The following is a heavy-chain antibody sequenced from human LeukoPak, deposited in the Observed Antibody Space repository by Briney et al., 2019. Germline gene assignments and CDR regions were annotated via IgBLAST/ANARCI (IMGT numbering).Heavy chain of an antibody. D-gene: IGHD1-14*01. Sequence: PSETLSLTCAVYGGSFSGYYWSWIRQPPGKGLEWIGEINHSGSANYNPSLKSRVTISVDTSKNQFSLKLSSVTAADTAVYYCARGKTRNDAFDIWGQGTMVTVSS. CDR3: ARGKTRNDAFDI. CDR1: GGSFSGYY. CDR2: INHSGSA. J-gene: IGHJ3*02. V-gene: IGHV4-34*01.